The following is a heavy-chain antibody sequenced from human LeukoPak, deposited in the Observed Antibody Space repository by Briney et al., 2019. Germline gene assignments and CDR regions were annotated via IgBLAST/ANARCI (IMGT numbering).Heavy chain of an antibody. D-gene: IGHD3-10*01. CDR3: ARLKGSGSYSFDY. J-gene: IGHJ4*02. V-gene: IGHV3-21*01. Sequence: PGGSLRLSCAASGFTFSSYSMNWVRQAPGKGLEWVSSISSSSYIYYADSVKGRFTISRDNAKNSLYLQMNGLRAEDTAVYYCARLKGSGSYSFDYWGQGTLVTVSS. CDR1: GFTFSSYS. CDR2: ISSSSYI.